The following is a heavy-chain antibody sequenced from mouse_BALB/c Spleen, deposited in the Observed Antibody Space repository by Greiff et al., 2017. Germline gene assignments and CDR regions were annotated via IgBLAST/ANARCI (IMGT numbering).Heavy chain of an antibody. D-gene: IGHD2-4*01. CDR3: ASYDYAMDY. J-gene: IGHJ4*01. CDR2: ILPGSGST. Sequence: QVQLQQSGAELMKPGASVKISCKATGYTFSSYWIEWVKQRPGHGLEWFGEILPGSGSTNYNEKFKGKATFTADTSSNTAYMQLSSLTSEDSAVYYCASYDYAMDYWGQGTSVTVSS. V-gene: IGHV1-9*01. CDR1: GYTFSSYW.